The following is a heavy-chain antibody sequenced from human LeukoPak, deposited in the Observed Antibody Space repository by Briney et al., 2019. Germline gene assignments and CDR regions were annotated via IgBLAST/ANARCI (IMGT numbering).Heavy chain of an antibody. J-gene: IGHJ6*02. CDR3: AKAHGSSGDFYYGMDV. Sequence: GGSLRLSCAASGFTFDNYAMNWVRQAPGKGLEWVSGISWNSGRIGYADSVKGRFTISRDNAKNSLYLQMNSLRPEGTALYYCAKAHGSSGDFYYGMDVWGQGTTVTVSS. CDR1: GFTFDNYA. D-gene: IGHD3-10*01. V-gene: IGHV3-9*01. CDR2: ISWNSGRI.